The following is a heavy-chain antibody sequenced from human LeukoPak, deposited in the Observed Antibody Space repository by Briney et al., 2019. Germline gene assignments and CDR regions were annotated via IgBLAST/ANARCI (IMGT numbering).Heavy chain of an antibody. Sequence: SQTLSLTCAISGDSVSSNSAAWNWIRQSPSRGLEWLGRTYYRSKWYNDYAVSVKSRITINPHTSKNQLSLQLNSVTPEDTAVYYCARDLGIAARPDFGAVDYWGQGTLVTVSS. CDR2: TYYRSKWYN. J-gene: IGHJ4*02. CDR1: GDSVSSNSAA. D-gene: IGHD6-6*01. CDR3: ARDLGIAARPDFGAVDY. V-gene: IGHV6-1*01.